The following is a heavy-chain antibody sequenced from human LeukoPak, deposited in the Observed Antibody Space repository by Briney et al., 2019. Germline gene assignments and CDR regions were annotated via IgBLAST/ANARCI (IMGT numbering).Heavy chain of an antibody. CDR2: IKSKTDGGTT. V-gene: IGHV3-15*01. CDR3: TTPWELPPNY. CDR1: GFTFSSYG. J-gene: IGHJ4*02. D-gene: IGHD1-26*01. Sequence: TGGSLRLSCAASGFTFSSYGMHWVRQAPGKGLEWVGRIKSKTDGGTTDYAAPVKGRFTISRDDSKNTLYLQMNSLKTEDTAVYYCTTPWELPPNYWGQGTLVTVSS.